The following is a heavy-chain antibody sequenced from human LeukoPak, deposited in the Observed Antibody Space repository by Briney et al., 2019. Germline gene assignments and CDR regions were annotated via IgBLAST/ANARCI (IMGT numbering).Heavy chain of an antibody. J-gene: IGHJ4*02. CDR3: ASSITMAGSHQYFNY. Sequence: GESLKISCKGSGYNFASYWIGWVRQLPGKGLEWMAIIYPGGSDTRNSPSLQGQVTISADRSISTAYLEWSSLKASDSAMYFCASSITMAGSHQYFNYWGQGTLVTVSS. V-gene: IGHV5-51*01. CDR2: IYPGGSDT. CDR1: GYNFASYW. D-gene: IGHD6-19*01.